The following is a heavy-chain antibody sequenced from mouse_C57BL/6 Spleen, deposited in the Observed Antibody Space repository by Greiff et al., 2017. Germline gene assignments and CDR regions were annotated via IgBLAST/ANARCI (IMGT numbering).Heavy chain of an antibody. D-gene: IGHD2-3*01. V-gene: IGHV5-12*01. CDR1: GFTFSDYY. CDR3: ARQDDGYYGGCAY. Sequence: EVQLQESGGGLVQPGGSLKLSCAASGFTFSDYYMYWVRQTPEKRLEWVAYISNGGGSTYYPDTVKGRFTISSDNAKNTLYLQMSRLKSEDTAMYYCARQDDGYYGGCAYGGQGTLVTVSA. CDR2: ISNGGGST. J-gene: IGHJ3*01.